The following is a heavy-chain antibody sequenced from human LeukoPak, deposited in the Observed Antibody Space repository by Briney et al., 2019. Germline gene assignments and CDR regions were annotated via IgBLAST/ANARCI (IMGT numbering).Heavy chain of an antibody. Sequence: PGGSLRLSCAVSGFTFSSYAISWVRQAPGRGLEWVSSISSSGNNIYYSDSVKGRFTISRDDAKKSLYLQMNSLRAEDTAVYYCARDTYYYDTSGYYSGSDFDYWGQGTLVTVSS. CDR2: ISSSGNNI. D-gene: IGHD3-22*01. CDR1: GFTFSSYA. CDR3: ARDTYYYDTSGYYSGSDFDY. V-gene: IGHV3-21*01. J-gene: IGHJ4*02.